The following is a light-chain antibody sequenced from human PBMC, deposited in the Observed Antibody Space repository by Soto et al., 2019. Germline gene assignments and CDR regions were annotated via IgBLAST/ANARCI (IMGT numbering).Light chain of an antibody. CDR2: NTY. V-gene: IGLV1-44*01. CDR3: AAWDDSLNHGV. CDR1: SSNIGSNT. Sequence: QSVLTQPPSASGTPGQRVTISCSGTSSNIGSNTVSWYQQLPGTAPKLLIYNTYRRPSGVPDRFSASKSGTSASLAISGLQSEDEADYYCAAWDDSLNHGVFGGGTKVTVL. J-gene: IGLJ2*01.